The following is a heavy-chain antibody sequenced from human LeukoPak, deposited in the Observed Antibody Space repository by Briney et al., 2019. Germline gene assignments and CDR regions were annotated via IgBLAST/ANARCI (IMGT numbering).Heavy chain of an antibody. CDR2: ISDDGETT. V-gene: IGHV3-23*01. J-gene: IGHJ4*02. Sequence: GGSLRLSCAASGFTFRNFAVSWVRQAPGKGLEWVSTISDDGETTYYADSLRGRFTISRDNSPNTLYLQMNSLRVDDTAVYYCAGEVVASFFDFGGQGALVTVPS. CDR3: AGEVVASFFDF. D-gene: IGHD2-15*01. CDR1: GFTFRNFA.